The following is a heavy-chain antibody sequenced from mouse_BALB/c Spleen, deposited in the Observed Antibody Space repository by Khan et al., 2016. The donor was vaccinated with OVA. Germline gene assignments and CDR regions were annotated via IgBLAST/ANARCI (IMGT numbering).Heavy chain of an antibody. V-gene: IGHV3-2*02. J-gene: IGHJ2*01. CDR2: ISYSGNT. D-gene: IGHD1-1*01. Sequence: EVQLVESGPGLEKPSQSLSLTCTITGYSITTDYAWNWIRQFPGNKLEWMGFISYSGNTKYNPSLTSRISITRDTSKNPFFLQLKSVTTEDTARYYRAKVYGGDFDYWGQGTTLTVSS. CDR3: AKVYGGDFDY. CDR1: GYSITTDYA.